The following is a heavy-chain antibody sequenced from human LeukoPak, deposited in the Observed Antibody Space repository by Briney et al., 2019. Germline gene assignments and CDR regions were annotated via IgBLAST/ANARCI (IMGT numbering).Heavy chain of an antibody. J-gene: IGHJ4*02. D-gene: IGHD1-26*01. CDR2: INQSGGT. CDR1: GGSFTGYH. CDR3: ARHGGSYWKYYFDY. Sequence: SETLSLTCAVYGGSFTGYHWSWIRQPPGKGLEWIGEINQSGGTNYNPSLKSRVTISVDTSKNQFSLKLSSVTAADTAAYYCARHGGSYWKYYFDYWGQGTLVTVSS. V-gene: IGHV4-34*01.